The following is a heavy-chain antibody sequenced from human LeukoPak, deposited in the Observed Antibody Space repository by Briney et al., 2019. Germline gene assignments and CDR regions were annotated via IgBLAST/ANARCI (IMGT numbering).Heavy chain of an antibody. J-gene: IGHJ4*02. D-gene: IGHD1-1*01. Sequence: SETLSLTCTVSGGSISSYYWSWIRQPPGKGLEWIGYIYYSGSTNYIPSLKSRVTISVDTSKNQFSLKLSSVTAADTAVYYCARGDLEDYWGQGTLVTVSS. CDR2: IYYSGST. V-gene: IGHV4-59*01. CDR1: GGSISSYY. CDR3: ARGDLEDY.